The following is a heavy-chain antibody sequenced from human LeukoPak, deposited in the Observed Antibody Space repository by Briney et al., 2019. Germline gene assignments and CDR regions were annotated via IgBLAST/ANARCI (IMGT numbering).Heavy chain of an antibody. CDR1: GFTFSSYS. CDR2: ISSSSSYI. V-gene: IGHV3-21*01. CDR3: VTDGYGVYDAFDI. Sequence: GGSLRLSCAASGFTFSSYSMNWVRQAPGKGLEWVSSISSSSSYIYHADSVKGRFTISRDNAKNSLYLQMNSLRAEDTAVYYCVTDGYGVYDAFDIWGQGTMVTVSS. J-gene: IGHJ3*02. D-gene: IGHD5-24*01.